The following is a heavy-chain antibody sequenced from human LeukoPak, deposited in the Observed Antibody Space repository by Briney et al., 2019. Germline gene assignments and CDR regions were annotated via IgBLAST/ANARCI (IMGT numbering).Heavy chain of an antibody. CDR2: IYDRGST. CDR1: GGSISSYY. V-gene: IGHV4-59*01. CDR3: ARGRTFDN. J-gene: IGHJ4*02. Sequence: SWTVSLTCTVSGGSISSYYWSWIRQPPGKGLEWIGNIYDRGSTKYNPSLKSRVTISVDTSKNQFSLRLSSVTAADTAVYYCARGRTFDNWGQGTLVTVS.